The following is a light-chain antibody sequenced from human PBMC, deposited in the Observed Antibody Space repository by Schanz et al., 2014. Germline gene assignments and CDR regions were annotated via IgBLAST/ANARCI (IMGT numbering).Light chain of an antibody. V-gene: IGKV3-20*01. J-gene: IGKJ1*01. CDR2: GAS. CDR1: QSVSSTY. CDR3: QQYGESLWT. Sequence: EIVLTRSPATLSVSPGERATLSCRASQSVSSTYLAWYQQRPGQAPRLLVYGASSRASGIPDRFSGSGSETDFSLTISRVEPEDSAVYYCQQYGESLWTFGPGTRVEIK.